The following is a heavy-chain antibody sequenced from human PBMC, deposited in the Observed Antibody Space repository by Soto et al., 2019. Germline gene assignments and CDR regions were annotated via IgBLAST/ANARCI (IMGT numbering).Heavy chain of an antibody. CDR1: GGSVRIGRYY. D-gene: IGHD2-2*01. CDR2: IYYSGST. J-gene: IGHJ4*02. CDR3: ARGSSSRRLVNYCDY. V-gene: IGHV4-61*01. Sequence: SETLSLTYPSSGGSVRIGRYYWSWTRPPPGKGLECIGYIYYSGSTNYNPSLKSRVTISVDTSKNQFSLKLSSVTAADTAVYYWARGSSSRRLVNYCDYSGQGTLVTVS.